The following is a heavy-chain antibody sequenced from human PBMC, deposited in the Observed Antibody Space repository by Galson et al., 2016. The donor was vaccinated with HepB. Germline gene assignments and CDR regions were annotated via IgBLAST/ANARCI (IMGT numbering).Heavy chain of an antibody. CDR3: ARLRFSSSWYKDY. Sequence: SVKGRFTISRDNAKNSLFLQLNSLRAEDTAVYYFARLRFSSSWYKDYWGQGTLVTVSS. V-gene: IGHV3-21*01. D-gene: IGHD6-13*01. J-gene: IGHJ4*02.